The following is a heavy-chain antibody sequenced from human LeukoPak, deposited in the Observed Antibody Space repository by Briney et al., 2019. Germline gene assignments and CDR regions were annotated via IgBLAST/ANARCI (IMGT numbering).Heavy chain of an antibody. CDR2: IHWNSGYM. V-gene: IGHV3-9*01. D-gene: IGHD2-21*01. J-gene: IGHJ3*02. CDR3: ARKLPGSKPFDI. CDR1: GFTFDDRT. Sequence: GGSLRLSCTASGFTFDDRTVYWVRQVPGKGLEWVSGIHWNSGYMIYADSVKGRFTMSRDNAKNSLHLQMNSLRAEDTALYYCARKLPGSKPFDIWGQGTLVTVSS.